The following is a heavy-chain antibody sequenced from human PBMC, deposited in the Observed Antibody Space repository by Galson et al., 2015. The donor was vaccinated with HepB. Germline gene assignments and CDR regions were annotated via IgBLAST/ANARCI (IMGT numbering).Heavy chain of an antibody. CDR3: AKDRGGSSWYNYYYYYYGMDV. D-gene: IGHD6-13*01. CDR1: GFTFSSYG. V-gene: IGHV3-30*18. Sequence: SLRLSCAASGFTFSSYGMHWVRQAPGKGLEWVAVISYDGSNKYYADSVKGRFTISRDNSKNTLYLQMNSLRAEDTAVYYCAKDRGGSSWYNYYYYYYGMDVWGQGTTVTVSS. J-gene: IGHJ6*02. CDR2: ISYDGSNK.